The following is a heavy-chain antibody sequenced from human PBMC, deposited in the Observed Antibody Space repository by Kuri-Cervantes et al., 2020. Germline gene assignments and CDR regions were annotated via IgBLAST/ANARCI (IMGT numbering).Heavy chain of an antibody. V-gene: IGHV3-43*01. J-gene: IGHJ6*02. CDR2: ISWDGGST. D-gene: IGHD3-3*01. CDR3: ARTYYDFWSGYYGMDV. Sequence: GGSLRLSCAASGFTFDDYTMHWVRQAPGKGLEWVSLISWDGGSTYYADSVKGRFTISRDNSKNTLYLQMNSLRAEDTAVYYCARTYYDFWSGYYGMDVWGQGTTVTVSS. CDR1: GFTFDDYT.